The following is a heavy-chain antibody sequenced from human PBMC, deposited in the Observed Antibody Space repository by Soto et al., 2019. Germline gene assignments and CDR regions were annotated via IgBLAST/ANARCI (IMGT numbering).Heavy chain of an antibody. CDR1: GFTFSSYA. Sequence: QVQLVESGGGVVQPGRSLRLSCAASGFTFSSYAMHWVRQAPGKGLEWVAVISYDGSNKYYADSVKGRFTISRDNSKNTLYLQMNSLRAEDTAVYYCAGVSDGGNSDDAFDIWGQGTMVTVSS. V-gene: IGHV3-30-3*01. CDR3: AGVSDGGNSDDAFDI. CDR2: ISYDGSNK. J-gene: IGHJ3*02. D-gene: IGHD2-21*02.